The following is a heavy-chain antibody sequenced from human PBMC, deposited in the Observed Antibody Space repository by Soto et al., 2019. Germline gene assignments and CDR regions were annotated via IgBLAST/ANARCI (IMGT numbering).Heavy chain of an antibody. D-gene: IGHD6-19*01. CDR2: ISGSGGST. CDR3: AKDHSSGWYGMDV. Sequence: LRLSCAASGFTFSSYAMSWVRQAPGKGLEWVSAISGSGGSTYYADSVKGRFTISRDNSKNTLYLQMNSLRAEDTAVYYCAKDHSSGWYGMDVWGQGTTVTVSS. CDR1: GFTFSSYA. J-gene: IGHJ6*02. V-gene: IGHV3-23*01.